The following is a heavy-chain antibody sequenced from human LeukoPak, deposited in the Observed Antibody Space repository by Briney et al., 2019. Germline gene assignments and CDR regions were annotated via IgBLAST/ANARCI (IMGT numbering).Heavy chain of an antibody. CDR2: ISGSGGST. CDR3: AKDLNYYGSGSPLDVAFDI. CDR1: GFTFSSYA. D-gene: IGHD3-10*01. Sequence: GGSLRLSCAASGFTFSSYAMSWVRQAPGKGLEWVSAISGSGGSTYYADSVKGRFTISRDNSKNTLYLQMNSLRAEDTAVYYCAKDLNYYGSGSPLDVAFDIWGQGTMVTVSS. V-gene: IGHV3-23*01. J-gene: IGHJ3*02.